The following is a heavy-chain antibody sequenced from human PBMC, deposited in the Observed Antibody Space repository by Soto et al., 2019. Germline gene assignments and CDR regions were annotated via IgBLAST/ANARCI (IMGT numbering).Heavy chain of an antibody. V-gene: IGHV4-39*01. J-gene: IGHJ4*02. CDR3: ASRKREEDCSIMTCYVRY. D-gene: IGHD2-2*01. CDR1: GGSITSNDYY. CDR2: THNSGRT. Sequence: PSETLSRTCNVSGGSITSNDYYWVWIRQPPGKRLEWIASTHNSGRTYYNPSLKSRATISVDTSNNQFSLKLNSVTATDTAVYYCASRKREEDCSIMTCYVRYWGQGALVTVSS.